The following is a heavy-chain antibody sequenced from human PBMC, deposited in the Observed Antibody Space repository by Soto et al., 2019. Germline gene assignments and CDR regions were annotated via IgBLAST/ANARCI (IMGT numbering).Heavy chain of an antibody. CDR1: GGSVSSGSYY. V-gene: IGHV4-61*01. J-gene: IGHJ4*02. CDR3: ANYPTTVTSDY. CDR2: IYYSGST. D-gene: IGHD4-17*01. Sequence: SETLSLTCTVSGGSVSSGSYYWSWIRQPPGRGLEWIGYIYYSGSTNYNPSLKSRVTISVDTSKNQFSLKLSSVTAADTAVYYCANYPTTVTSDYWGQGTLVTVSS.